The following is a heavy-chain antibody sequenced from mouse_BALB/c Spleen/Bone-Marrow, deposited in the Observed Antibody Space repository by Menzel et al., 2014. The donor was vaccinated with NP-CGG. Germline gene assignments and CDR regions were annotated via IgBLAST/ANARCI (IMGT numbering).Heavy chain of an antibody. V-gene: IGHV5-4*02. D-gene: IGHD2-12*01. CDR2: ISDGGSYT. J-gene: IGHJ4*01. Sequence: EVQVVESGGGLVKPGGSLKLSCAASGFTFSDYYMYWVRQTPEKRLEWVATISDGGSYTYYPDSVKGRFTISRDNAKNNLYLQMSSPKSEDAAMYYCARDYDYAMDYWGQGTSVTVSS. CDR3: ARDYDYAMDY. CDR1: GFTFSDYY.